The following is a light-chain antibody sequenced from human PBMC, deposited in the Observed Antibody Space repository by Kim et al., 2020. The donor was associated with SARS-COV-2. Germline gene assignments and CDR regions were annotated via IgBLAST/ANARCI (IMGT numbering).Light chain of an antibody. J-gene: IGLJ2*01. CDR1: SSNIGSKT. V-gene: IGLV1-44*01. CDR2: YDK. CDR3: AAWDDIQSGPV. Sequence: GQTVTLSCSGSSSNIGSKTASWYQQVPGTAPKLLIYYDKERPSGVPDRFSGSKSGTSASLAITGLQSGDEADYYCAAWDDIQSGPVFGGGTQLTVL.